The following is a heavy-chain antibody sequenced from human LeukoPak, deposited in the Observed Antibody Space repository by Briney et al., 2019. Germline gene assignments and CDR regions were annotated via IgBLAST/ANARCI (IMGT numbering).Heavy chain of an antibody. Sequence: GGSLRLSSAASGFTFSSYAMSWVRQAPGKGLEWVSAISGSGGSTYYADSVKGRFTISRDNSKNMIYLEMSSLKAEDTAVYYCARGGWYRVQYFQHWGQGTLVTVSS. J-gene: IGHJ1*01. D-gene: IGHD6-19*01. CDR1: GFTFSSYA. V-gene: IGHV3-23*01. CDR3: ARGGWYRVQYFQH. CDR2: ISGSGGST.